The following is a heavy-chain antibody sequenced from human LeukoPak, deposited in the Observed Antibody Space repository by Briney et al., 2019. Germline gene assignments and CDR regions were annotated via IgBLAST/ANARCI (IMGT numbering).Heavy chain of an antibody. V-gene: IGHV1-18*01. J-gene: IGHJ5*02. CDR3: ARGLGSSWTPSWFDP. CDR1: GYTFTSYD. Sequence: ASVKVSCKASGYTFTSYDINWVRQATGQGLEWMGWITVYNGNTNYAQNLQGRITLTTDTSTNTAYMELRSLRSDDTAVYYCARGLGSSWTPSWFDPWGQGTLVTVSS. D-gene: IGHD6-13*01. CDR2: ITVYNGNT.